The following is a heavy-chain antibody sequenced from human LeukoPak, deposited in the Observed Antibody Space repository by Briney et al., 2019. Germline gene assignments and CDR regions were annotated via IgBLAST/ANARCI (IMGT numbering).Heavy chain of an antibody. V-gene: IGHV4-59*08. D-gene: IGHD3-22*01. J-gene: IGHJ6*03. CDR1: GGSISNKY. CDR3: ARGPTMIRGGYYYYMDV. CDR2: IYYSGST. Sequence: SETLSLTCTVSGGSISNKYWSWIRQPPGKGLEWIGYIYYSGSTNYNPSLKSRVTILVDTSKNQFSLKLSSVTAADTAVYYCARGPTMIRGGYYYYMDVWGKGTTVTISS.